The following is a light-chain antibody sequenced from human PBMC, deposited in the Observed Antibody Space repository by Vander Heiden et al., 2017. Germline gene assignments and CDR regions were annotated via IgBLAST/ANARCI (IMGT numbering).Light chain of an antibody. V-gene: IGKV3-15*01. Sequence: EIVMTQSPATVSVSPGERATLSCRASQSVSDNLAGYQQKPGQAPRLLIYGASVRATDIPARFSGSGSGTEFTLTISSLQSEDFAVYYCQQYNNWPPYTFGQGTKLEIK. CDR1: QSVSDN. CDR2: GAS. J-gene: IGKJ2*01. CDR3: QQYNNWPPYT.